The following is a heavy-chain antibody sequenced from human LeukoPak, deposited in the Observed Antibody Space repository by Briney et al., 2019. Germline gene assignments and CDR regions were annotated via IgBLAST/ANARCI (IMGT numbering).Heavy chain of an antibody. CDR2: ISAYNGNT. D-gene: IGHD3-9*01. V-gene: IGHV1-18*01. CDR3: ARAHYDILTGYTGVLNY. J-gene: IGHJ4*02. Sequence: ASVKVSCKASGYTFTSYGISWVRQAPGQGLEWMGWISAYNGNTNYAQKLQGRVTMTRNTSISTAYMELSSLRSEDTAVYYCARAHYDILTGYTGVLNYWGQGTLVTVSS. CDR1: GYTFTSYG.